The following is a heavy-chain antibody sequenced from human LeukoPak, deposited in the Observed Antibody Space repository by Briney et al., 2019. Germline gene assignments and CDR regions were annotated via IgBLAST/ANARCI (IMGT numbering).Heavy chain of an antibody. CDR3: ARDLGTTNYFFDY. D-gene: IGHD4-17*01. CDR1: GFTFSSYA. CDR2: ISGSGGST. J-gene: IGHJ4*02. V-gene: IGHV3-23*01. Sequence: GGSLRLSCAASGFTFSSYAMSWVRQAPGKGLEWVSAISGSGGSTYYADSVKGRFTISRDNSKNTLYLQMNSLRAEDTAVHYCARDLGTTNYFFDYWGQGTLVTVSS.